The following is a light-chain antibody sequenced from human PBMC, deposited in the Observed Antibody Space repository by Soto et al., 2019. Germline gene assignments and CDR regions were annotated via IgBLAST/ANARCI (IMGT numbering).Light chain of an antibody. V-gene: IGKV3-11*01. CDR3: PQRSNRPST. J-gene: IGKJ4*01. Sequence: EIVLTQSPATLSLSPGNRATLSCRASQSVSGYLAWYQQKPGQAPRLLIYDASNRATGIPARFSGSGSGTDFTLTITSLEPQDFAGYYCPQRSNRPSTFGGGTKVEI. CDR2: DAS. CDR1: QSVSGY.